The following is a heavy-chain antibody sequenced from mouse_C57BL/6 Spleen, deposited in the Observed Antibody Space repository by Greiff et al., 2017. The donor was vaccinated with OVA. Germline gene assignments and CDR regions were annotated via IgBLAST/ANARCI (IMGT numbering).Heavy chain of an antibody. CDR1: GYTFTDYT. V-gene: IGHV1-78*01. D-gene: IGHD2-3*01. J-gene: IGHJ2*01. CDR3: ARFYDGYHYFDY. Sequence: QVQLKESDAELVKPGASVKISCKVSGYTFTDYTIHWMKQRPEQGLEWIGYIYPRDGSTKYNEKFKGKATLTADKSSSTAYMQLNSLTSEDYAVYFCARFYDGYHYFDYWGQGTTLTVSS. CDR2: IYPRDGST.